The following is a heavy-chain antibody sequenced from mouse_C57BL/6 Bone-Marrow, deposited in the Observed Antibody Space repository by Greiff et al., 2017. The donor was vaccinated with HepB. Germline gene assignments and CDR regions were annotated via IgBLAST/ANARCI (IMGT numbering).Heavy chain of an antibody. CDR2: ILPGSGST. Sequence: QVQLQQSGAELMKPGASVKLSCKATGYTFPGYWIEWVKQRRGHGLEWIGEILPGSGSTNYNDKFKGKAKFTADTSYNTAYIQLSSLTTEDSAIYYGAKCHWYFDVWGTGTTVTVSS. CDR3: AKCHWYFDV. J-gene: IGHJ1*03. CDR1: GYTFPGYW. V-gene: IGHV1-9*01.